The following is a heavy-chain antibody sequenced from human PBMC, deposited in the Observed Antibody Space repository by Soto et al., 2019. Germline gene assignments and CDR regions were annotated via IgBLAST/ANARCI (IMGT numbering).Heavy chain of an antibody. CDR1: GFTFSSYA. J-gene: IGHJ4*02. CDR2: SYYSGST. Sequence: GSLRLSCASSGFTFSSYAMSWTGQPPGKGLEWIGYSYYSGSTNYIPSLKSRVTISVDTSKNQFSLKLSSVTAADTAVYYCARVRDYYDSSGYSYYFDYWGQGTLVTVSS. CDR3: ARVRDYYDSSGYSYYFDY. V-gene: IGHV4-59*12. D-gene: IGHD3-22*01.